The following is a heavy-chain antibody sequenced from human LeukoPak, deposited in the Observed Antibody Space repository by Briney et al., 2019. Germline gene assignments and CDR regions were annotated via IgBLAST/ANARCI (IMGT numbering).Heavy chain of an antibody. V-gene: IGHV3-23*01. CDR2: ISGSGGST. CDR3: AKDRRGYSYGPDDAFDI. Sequence: SGGSLRLSCAASGFTFSSYAMSWVRQAPGKGLEWVSAISGSGGSTYYADSVKGRFTISRDNSKNTLYLQMNSPRAEDTAVYYCAKDRRGYSYGPDDAFDIWGQGTMVTVSS. CDR1: GFTFSSYA. D-gene: IGHD5-18*01. J-gene: IGHJ3*02.